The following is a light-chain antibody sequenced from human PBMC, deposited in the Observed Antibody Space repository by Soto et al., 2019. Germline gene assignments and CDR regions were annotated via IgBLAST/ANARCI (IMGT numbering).Light chain of an antibody. V-gene: IGLV2-14*01. CDR3: SSYTSTSTPVV. Sequence: QAVVTQPASVSGSPGQSITISCTGTSSDVGGYNFVSWYQQHPGKAPKLMIYEVNKRPSGVSNRFSGSKSGNTASLTISGLQAEDEADFYCSSYTSTSTPVVFGGGTKLTVL. J-gene: IGLJ2*01. CDR1: SSDVGGYNF. CDR2: EVN.